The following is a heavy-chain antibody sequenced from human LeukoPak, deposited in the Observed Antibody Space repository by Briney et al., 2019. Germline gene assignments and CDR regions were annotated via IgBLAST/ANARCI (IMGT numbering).Heavy chain of an antibody. D-gene: IGHD4-17*01. V-gene: IGHV3-23*01. Sequence: GGSLRLSCAASGFTFSSFAMTWFRQSPGKGLEWVSSIRGGGAATGYADSVRGRFTIFRDNSKNTLYLQMNSLRAEDSAVYFCGRDPNGDYVGAFEFRGQGTLVTVSS. J-gene: IGHJ3*01. CDR3: GRDPNGDYVGAFEF. CDR1: GFTFSSFA. CDR2: IRGGGAAT.